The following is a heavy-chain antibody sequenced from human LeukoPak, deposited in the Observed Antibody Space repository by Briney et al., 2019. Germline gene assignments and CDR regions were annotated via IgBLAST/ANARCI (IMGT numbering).Heavy chain of an antibody. CDR2: IDTGNGNT. CDR1: GYIFTNYA. V-gene: IGHV1-3*04. D-gene: IGHD4-11*01. Sequence: GASVKVSCKAFGYIFTNYAIHWVRQAPGQRLEWMGWIDTGNGNTKYSQNFQGRVTITRDTSARSVYMELSSLRSEETAVYYCARETSPSDDYSNYDMGGYWGQGTLVTVSS. CDR3: ARETSPSDDYSNYDMGGY. J-gene: IGHJ4*02.